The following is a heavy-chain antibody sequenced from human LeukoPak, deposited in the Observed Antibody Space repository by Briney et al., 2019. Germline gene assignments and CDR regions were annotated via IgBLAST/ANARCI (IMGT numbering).Heavy chain of an antibody. D-gene: IGHD3-3*01. CDR3: ARESGNYDFWSGYSYYYGMDV. CDR1: GGSFSVYY. CDR2: INHSGST. V-gene: IGHV4-34*01. J-gene: IGHJ6*02. Sequence: SETLSLTCAVYGGSFSVYYWTWIRQPPGKGLEWIGEINHSGSTKYNPSLKRRITISVDTSKNQFSLKLSSVTAADTAVYYCARESGNYDFWSGYSYYYGMDVWGQGTTVTVSS.